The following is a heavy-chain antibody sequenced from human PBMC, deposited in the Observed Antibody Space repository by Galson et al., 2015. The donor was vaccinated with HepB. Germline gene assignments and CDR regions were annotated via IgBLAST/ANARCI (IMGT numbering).Heavy chain of an antibody. J-gene: IGHJ4*02. CDR2: INPNSGGT. D-gene: IGHD3-10*01. CDR1: GYTFTGYY. Sequence: SVKVSCKASGYTFTGYYMHWVRQAPGQGLEWMGRINPNSGGTNYAQKFQGRVTMTRDTSISTAYMELSRLRSDDTVVYYCARENGEYGSGSYPSSLDYWGQGTLVTVSS. V-gene: IGHV1-2*05. CDR3: ARENGEYGSGSYPSSLDY.